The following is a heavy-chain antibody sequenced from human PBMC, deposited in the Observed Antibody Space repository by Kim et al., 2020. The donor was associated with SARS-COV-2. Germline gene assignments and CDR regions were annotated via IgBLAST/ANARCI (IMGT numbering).Heavy chain of an antibody. Sequence: SETLSLTCAVSGGSISSSNWWSWVRQPPGKGLEWIGEIYHSGSTNYNPSLKSRVTISVDKSKNQFSLKLSSVTAADTAVYYCARSRPYGEDAFDIWGQGTMVTVSS. D-gene: IGHD4-17*01. CDR1: GGSISSSNW. J-gene: IGHJ3*02. CDR2: IYHSGST. V-gene: IGHV4-4*02. CDR3: ARSRPYGEDAFDI.